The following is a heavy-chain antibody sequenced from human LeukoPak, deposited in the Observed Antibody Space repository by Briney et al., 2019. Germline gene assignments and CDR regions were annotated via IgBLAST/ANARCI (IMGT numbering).Heavy chain of an antibody. CDR2: ISSSGSTI. D-gene: IGHD3-10*01. V-gene: IGHV3-48*03. Sequence: GGSLRLSCAASGFTFSSYEMNWVRQAPGKGLEWVSYISSSGSTIYYADSVKGRFTISRDNAKNSLYLQMNSLRAEDTAVYYCARKIWFGELNWFDPWGQGTLVTVSS. CDR3: ARKIWFGELNWFDP. J-gene: IGHJ5*02. CDR1: GFTFSSYE.